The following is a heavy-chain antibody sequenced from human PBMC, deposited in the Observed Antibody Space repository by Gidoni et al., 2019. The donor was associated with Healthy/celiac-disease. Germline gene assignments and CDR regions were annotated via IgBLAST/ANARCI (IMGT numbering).Heavy chain of an antibody. CDR3: AKDQGSSSGTYYYYGMDV. D-gene: IGHD6-6*01. CDR2: ISYDGSNK. J-gene: IGHJ6*02. CDR1: GFTFRSYG. V-gene: IGHV3-30*18. Sequence: QVQLVESGGGVVQPGRSLRLSGAACGFTFRSYGMHWVRQAPGKGLVWVAVISYDGSNKYYADSVKGRFTISRDNSKNTLYLQMNSLRAEDTAVYYCAKDQGSSSGTYYYYGMDVWGQGTTVTVSS.